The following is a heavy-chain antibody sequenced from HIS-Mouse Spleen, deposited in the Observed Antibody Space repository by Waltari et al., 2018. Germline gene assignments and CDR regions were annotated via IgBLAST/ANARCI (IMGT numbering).Heavy chain of an antibody. J-gene: IGHJ2*01. CDR2: IYYSGST. D-gene: IGHD6-13*01. CDR3: AREIPYSSSWYDWYFDL. Sequence: QLQLHESHPGLVKPSETLSLTCTVSVGSISSSSSYCGWNRQPPGKGLEWVVSIYYSGSTYYNPSLKSRVTISVDTSKNQFSLKLSSVTAADTAVYYCAREIPYSSSWYDWYFDLWGRGTLVTVSS. CDR1: VGSISSSSSY. V-gene: IGHV4-39*07.